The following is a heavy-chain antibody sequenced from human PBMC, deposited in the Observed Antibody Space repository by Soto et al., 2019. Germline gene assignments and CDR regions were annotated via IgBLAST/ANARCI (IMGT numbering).Heavy chain of an antibody. CDR1: GFTFSDYY. V-gene: IGHV3-11*01. D-gene: IGHD5-12*01. CDR2: ISSSGSTI. Sequence: GGSLRLSCAASGFTFSDYYMSWIRQAPGKGLEWVSYISSSGSTIYYADSVKGRFTISRDNAENSLYLQMNSLRAEDTAVYYCAPAGTGYDFFFNVFELNVWGKGTTVTVSS. J-gene: IGHJ6*04. CDR3: APAGTGYDFFFNVFELNV.